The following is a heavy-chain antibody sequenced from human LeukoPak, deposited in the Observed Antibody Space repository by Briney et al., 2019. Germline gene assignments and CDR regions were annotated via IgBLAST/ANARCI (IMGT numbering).Heavy chain of an antibody. J-gene: IGHJ3*01. CDR3: ARVRIGETSYDASDV. CDR2: IYITGST. D-gene: IGHD1-26*01. Sequence: PSETLSLTCTVSGVSISTYTRTWVRQPPGKGLEWIGDIYITGSTNYNAYLKRRVIISVDTSTNKFALRLSSVTAADTAVYYCARVRIGETSYDASDVWGLGTMVTVSS. V-gene: IGHV4-4*09. CDR1: GVSISTYT.